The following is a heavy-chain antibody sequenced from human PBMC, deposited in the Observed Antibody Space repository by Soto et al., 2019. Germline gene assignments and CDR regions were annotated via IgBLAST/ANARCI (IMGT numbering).Heavy chain of an antibody. CDR3: ARDLQWLVYVP. CDR2: IWYDGSNK. CDR1: GFTFSSYG. J-gene: IGHJ5*02. V-gene: IGHV3-33*01. D-gene: IGHD6-19*01. Sequence: QVQLVESGGGVVQPGRSLRLSCAASGFTFSSYGMHWVRQAPGKGLEWVAVIWYDGSNKYYADSVKGRFTISRDNSKNALYQQMNSLSAEDSAVYYGARDLQWLVYVPWGQGNLGTVSS.